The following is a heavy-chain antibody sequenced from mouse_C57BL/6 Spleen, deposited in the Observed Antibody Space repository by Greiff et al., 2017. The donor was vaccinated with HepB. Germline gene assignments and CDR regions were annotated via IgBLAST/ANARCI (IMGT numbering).Heavy chain of an antibody. V-gene: IGHV14-1*01. D-gene: IGHD2-2*01. CDR3: TTEGLGLRRDPLDY. J-gene: IGHJ2*01. CDR1: GFNIKDYY. CDR2: IDPEDGDT. Sequence: VQLQQSGAELVRPGASVKLSCTASGFNIKDYYMHWVKQRPEQGLEWIGRIDPEDGDTEYAPKFQGKATLTADTSSNTAYLQLSSLTSEDTAVYYCTTEGLGLRRDPLDYWGQGTTLTVSS.